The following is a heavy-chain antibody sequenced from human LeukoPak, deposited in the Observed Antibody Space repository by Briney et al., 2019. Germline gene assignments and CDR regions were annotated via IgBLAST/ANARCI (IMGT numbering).Heavy chain of an antibody. D-gene: IGHD1-1*01. CDR1: GFTFTNSA. V-gene: IGHV1-58*02. Sequence: ASVKVSCKASGFTFTNSAMQWVRQARGQRLEWIGWIVVGSGDTNYAQKFQERVTITRDMSTSTVYMELSSLRSEDTAVYYCARSHWNDGGGAFDIWGQGTMVTVSS. CDR3: ARSHWNDGGGAFDI. J-gene: IGHJ3*02. CDR2: IVVGSGDT.